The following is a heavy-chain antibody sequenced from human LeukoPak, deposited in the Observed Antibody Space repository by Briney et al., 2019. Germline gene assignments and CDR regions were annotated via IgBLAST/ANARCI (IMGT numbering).Heavy chain of an antibody. CDR3: ARITPSSSGPDDY. Sequence: GASVKVSCKASGGTFSSYTISWVRQAPGQGLEWMGGIIPIFGTANYAQKFQGRVTITADESTSTAYMELSSLRSDDTAVYYCARITPSSSGPDDYWGQGTLVTVSS. J-gene: IGHJ4*02. CDR1: GGTFSSYT. V-gene: IGHV1-69*13. D-gene: IGHD6-6*01. CDR2: IIPIFGTA.